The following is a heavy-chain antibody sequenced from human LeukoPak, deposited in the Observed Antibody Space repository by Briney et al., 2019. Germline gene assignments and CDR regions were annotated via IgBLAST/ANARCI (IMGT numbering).Heavy chain of an antibody. D-gene: IGHD2-2*02. CDR3: ARGGAPATATPYYYYGMDV. Sequence: PSETLPLTCAVYGGSFSGYYWSWIRQPPGKGLEWIGEINHSGSTNYNPSLKSRVTISVDTSKNQFSLKLSSVTAADTAVYYCARGGAPATATPYYYYGMDVWGQGTTVTVSS. J-gene: IGHJ6*02. CDR1: GGSFSGYY. CDR2: INHSGST. V-gene: IGHV4-34*01.